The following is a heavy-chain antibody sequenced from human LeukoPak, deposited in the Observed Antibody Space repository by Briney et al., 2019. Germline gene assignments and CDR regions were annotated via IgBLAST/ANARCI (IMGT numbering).Heavy chain of an antibody. CDR3: ARGRYRYSYDY. CDR1: GYIFTDHF. V-gene: IGHV1-2*02. D-gene: IGHD1-26*01. Sequence: ASVRVSCKASGYIFTDHFFHWVRQAPGQGLEWMGWIRPTDGATKAAQKFQGRVTLTRDTSISTVYMEMSGLRFDDTAMYYCARGRYRYSYDYWGQGTLVTVSS. CDR2: IRPTDGAT. J-gene: IGHJ4*02.